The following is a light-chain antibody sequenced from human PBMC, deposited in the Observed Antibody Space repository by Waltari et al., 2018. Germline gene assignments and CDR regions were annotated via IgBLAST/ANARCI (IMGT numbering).Light chain of an antibody. J-gene: IGLJ2*01. CDR1: NSDVGSYNV. CDR3: SSYAGDNIVV. V-gene: IGLV2-23*02. CDR2: GVT. Sequence: QSVLTQPASASGSLGQSIPISCTGTNSDVGSYNVASCHQQHPGKAPKLLLYGVTKRPSGVSTRFSGSKSGNTASMTISGLQAEDEADYYCSSYAGDNIVVFGGGTRLTVV.